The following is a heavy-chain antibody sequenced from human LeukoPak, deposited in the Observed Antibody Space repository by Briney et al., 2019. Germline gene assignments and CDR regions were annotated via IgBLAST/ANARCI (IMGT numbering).Heavy chain of an antibody. D-gene: IGHD3-10*01. CDR2: IYYSGST. Sequence: SETLSLTCTVSGGSISSYYWSWIRQPPGKGLEWIGYIYYSGSTNYNPSLKSRVTISVDTSKNQFSLKLSSVTAADTAVYYCARGITMVRGVPLNWFDPWGQGTLVTVSS. CDR1: GGSISSYY. V-gene: IGHV4-59*01. J-gene: IGHJ5*02. CDR3: ARGITMVRGVPLNWFDP.